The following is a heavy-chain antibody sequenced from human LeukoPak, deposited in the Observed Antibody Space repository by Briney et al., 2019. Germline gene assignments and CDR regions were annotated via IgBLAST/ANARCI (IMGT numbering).Heavy chain of an antibody. V-gene: IGHV1-2*02. J-gene: IGHJ6*03. D-gene: IGHD4-11*01. Sequence: ASVKVSCKASGYTFTGYYFHWVRQAPGQGLEWMGWINPNTAGTDYAQKFLGGVTLTWDTSIGTAYMELNRLTSDDTAVYYCATSAGDYRAGHYYYMGVWGKGTSVTVSS. CDR3: ATSAGDYRAGHYYYMGV. CDR2: INPNTAGT. CDR1: GYTFTGYY.